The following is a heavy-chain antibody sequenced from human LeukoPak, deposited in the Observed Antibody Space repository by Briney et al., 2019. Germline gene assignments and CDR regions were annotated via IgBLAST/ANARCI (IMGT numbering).Heavy chain of an antibody. J-gene: IGHJ6*02. Sequence: GGSLRLSCAASGFTFSSYGMHWVRQAPGKGLEWVAVISYDGSNKYYADSVKGRFTISRDNSKNTLYLQMNSLRAEDTAVYYCARDGRYCSSTTCYIDYYYGMDVWGQGTTVTVSS. CDR1: GFTFSSYG. CDR3: ARDGRYCSSTTCYIDYYYGMDV. D-gene: IGHD2-2*02. V-gene: IGHV3-30*03. CDR2: ISYDGSNK.